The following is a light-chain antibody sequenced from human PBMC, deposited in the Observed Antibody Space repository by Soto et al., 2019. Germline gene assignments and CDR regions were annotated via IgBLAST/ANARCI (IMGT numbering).Light chain of an antibody. CDR2: GNT. CDR1: SSNIGADYD. V-gene: IGLV1-40*01. CDR3: QSYDSSLSAWV. J-gene: IGLJ3*02. Sequence: QSVLTQPPSVSGAPGQRVTMSCTASSSNIGADYDVHWYQQLPGTAPKLLIYGNTNRPSGVPDRFSGSKSGTSASLAITGLQAEDEADYYCQSYDSSLSAWVFGGGTKLTVL.